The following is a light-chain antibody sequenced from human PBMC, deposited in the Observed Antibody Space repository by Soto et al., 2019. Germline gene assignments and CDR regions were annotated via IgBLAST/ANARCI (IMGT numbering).Light chain of an antibody. J-gene: IGLJ2*01. CDR2: LEGSGSY. CDR3: ETWDSNTRV. CDR1: SGHSSYI. V-gene: IGLV4-60*02. Sequence: QSVLTQSSSASASLGSSVKFTCTLSSGHSSYIIAWHQQQPGKAPRYLMKLEGSGSYNKGSGVPDRFSGSSSGADRYLTISNLRFEDEADYYCETWDSNTRVFGGGTKLTVL.